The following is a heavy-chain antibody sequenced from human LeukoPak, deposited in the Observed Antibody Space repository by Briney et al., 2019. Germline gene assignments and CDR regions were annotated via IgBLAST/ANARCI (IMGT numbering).Heavy chain of an antibody. CDR1: GFTFSSYA. J-gene: IGHJ3*02. Sequence: GGSLRLSCSASGFTFSSYAMHWVRQAPGKGLEYVSAISSNGGSTYYADSVKGRFTISRDNSKNTLYLQMSSLRAEDTAVYYCAAPGGTVYDAFDIWGQGTMVTVSS. CDR3: AAPGGTVYDAFDI. D-gene: IGHD1-7*01. V-gene: IGHV3-64D*06. CDR2: ISSNGGST.